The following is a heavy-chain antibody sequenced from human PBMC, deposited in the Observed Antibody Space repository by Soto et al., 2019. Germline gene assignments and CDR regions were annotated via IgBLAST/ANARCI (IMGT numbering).Heavy chain of an antibody. D-gene: IGHD4-17*01. CDR1: GDSVSSGTFY. Sequence: QVQLQESDPRLVKPSETLSLTCIVSGDSVSSGTFYWSWIRQPPGKGLEWIGYIYYRGSTNYNPSLKSRVTISIDTSRNQFSLKLSSVTAADTALYYCARGLDYVGFDYWGQGTLVAVSS. V-gene: IGHV4-61*01. J-gene: IGHJ4*02. CDR2: IYYRGST. CDR3: ARGLDYVGFDY.